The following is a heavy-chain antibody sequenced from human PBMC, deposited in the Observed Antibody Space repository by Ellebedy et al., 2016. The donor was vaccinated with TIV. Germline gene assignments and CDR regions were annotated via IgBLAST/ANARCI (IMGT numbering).Heavy chain of an antibody. D-gene: IGHD5-18*01. Sequence: ASVKVSCKVSGYTLNELSIHWVRHTPAKGLEWMGGFDPEDGETIYAQKFQGRISMTGDTSTDTAYLELSSLRSEDTAAYYCGTLITYSYGRRGLDRWGQGTTVTVSS. CDR1: GYTLNELS. CDR2: FDPEDGET. CDR3: GTLITYSYGRRGLDR. J-gene: IGHJ6*02. V-gene: IGHV1-24*01.